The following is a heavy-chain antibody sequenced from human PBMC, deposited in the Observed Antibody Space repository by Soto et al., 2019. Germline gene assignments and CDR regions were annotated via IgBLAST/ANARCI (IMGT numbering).Heavy chain of an antibody. Sequence: QVQLVQSGAEVKKPGASVTVACKASGYNFMRYGFTWVRQAPGQGLEWMGWINVDNGETKYPQKIQGRVTMTTETSTSTVYMELRSLTSADTAVYYCARLISGGYSDWFDPWVHGTLVTVSS. D-gene: IGHD1-26*01. J-gene: IGHJ5*02. CDR2: INVDNGET. CDR1: GYNFMRYG. CDR3: ARLISGGYSDWFDP. V-gene: IGHV1-18*04.